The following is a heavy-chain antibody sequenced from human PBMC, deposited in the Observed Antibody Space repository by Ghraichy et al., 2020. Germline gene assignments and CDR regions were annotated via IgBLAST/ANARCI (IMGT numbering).Heavy chain of an antibody. D-gene: IGHD4-23*01. V-gene: IGHV3-33*06. Sequence: GGSLRLSCAASGFIFSSFGMHWVRQAPGKGLEWVAVIWFDGSKRFYADSVKGRFTISRDNSKNTLYLQMNNLRADDTALYYCTKDLGRTVVTPGWSDPWGQGTLVTVSS. J-gene: IGHJ5*02. CDR1: GFIFSSFG. CDR3: TKDLGRTVVTPGWSDP. CDR2: IWFDGSKR.